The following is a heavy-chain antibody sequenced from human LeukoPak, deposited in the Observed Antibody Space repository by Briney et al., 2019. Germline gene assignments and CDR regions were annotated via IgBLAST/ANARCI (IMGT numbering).Heavy chain of an antibody. CDR3: ARGRSSGWFVY. CDR2: MNPNSGNT. D-gene: IGHD6-19*01. CDR1: GYTFTSYY. Sequence: ASVKVSCKASGYTFTSYYMHWVRQATGQGLEWMGWMNPNSGNTGYAQKFQGRVTITRNTSISTAYMELSSLRSEDTAVYYCARGRSSGWFVYWGQGTLVTVSS. J-gene: IGHJ4*02. V-gene: IGHV1-8*03.